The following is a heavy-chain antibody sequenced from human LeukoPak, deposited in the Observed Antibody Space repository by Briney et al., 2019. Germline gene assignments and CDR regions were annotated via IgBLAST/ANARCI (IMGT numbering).Heavy chain of an antibody. CDR3: ARGAGKTDY. V-gene: IGHV3-30*03. J-gene: IGHJ4*02. Sequence: PGGSLRLSCAASGFTFSSYGMHWVRQAPGKGLEWVALISYDGSNKYYADSLKGRFTISRDNAKNSLYLQMDSLRAEDAAVYYCARGAGKTDYWGQGTLVTVSS. CDR2: ISYDGSNK. CDR1: GFTFSSYG. D-gene: IGHD1/OR15-1a*01.